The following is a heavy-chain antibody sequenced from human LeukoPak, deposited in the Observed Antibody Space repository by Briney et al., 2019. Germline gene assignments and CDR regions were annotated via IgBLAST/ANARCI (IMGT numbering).Heavy chain of an antibody. V-gene: IGHV4-39*01. Sequence: SETLSLTCTVSGGSISSSSYYWGWIRQPPGKGLEWIGSIYYSGSTYYNPSLKSRVTISVDTSKNQFSLKLSSVTAADTAVYYCARRRLDYGVYILDYWGQGTLVTVSS. D-gene: IGHD4-17*01. CDR1: GGSISSSSYY. CDR2: IYYSGST. J-gene: IGHJ4*02. CDR3: ARRRLDYGVYILDY.